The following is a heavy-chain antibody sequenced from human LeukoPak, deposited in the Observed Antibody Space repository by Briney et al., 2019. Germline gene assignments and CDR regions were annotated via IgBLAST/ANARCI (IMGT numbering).Heavy chain of an antibody. Sequence: GGSLRLSCAASGFTFDDYAMHWVRQAPGKGLEWVSGISWNSGSIGYADSVKGRFTISRDNAKNSLYLQMNSLRAEGTALYYCAKAVSPYYYDSSGYWDIWGQGTMVTVSS. CDR3: AKAVSPYYYDSSGYWDI. J-gene: IGHJ3*02. V-gene: IGHV3-9*01. CDR1: GFTFDDYA. CDR2: ISWNSGSI. D-gene: IGHD3-22*01.